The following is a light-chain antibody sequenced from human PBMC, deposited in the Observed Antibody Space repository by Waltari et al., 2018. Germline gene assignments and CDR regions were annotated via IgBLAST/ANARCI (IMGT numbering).Light chain of an antibody. CDR1: QGISSS. V-gene: IGKV1-9*01. J-gene: IGKJ3*01. CDR3: QQLNSYPLT. Sequence: DIQLTQSPSFLSASVGDRVTITCRASQGISSSLAWYQQKPGKAPELLICAASTLQSGVPSRFSGSGSGTEFTLTISSLQPEDFATYYCQQLNSYPLTFGPGTKVDVK. CDR2: AAS.